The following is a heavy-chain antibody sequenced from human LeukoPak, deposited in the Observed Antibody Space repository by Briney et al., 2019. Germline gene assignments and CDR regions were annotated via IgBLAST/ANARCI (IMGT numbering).Heavy chain of an antibody. CDR1: GFTFNTYA. D-gene: IGHD1-26*01. V-gene: IGHV3-23*01. CDR2: ISGNSDRT. Sequence: GGSLRLSCAASGFTFNTYAMTWVRQAPGKGLEWVSDISGNSDRTNYADSVKGRFTISRDNSKNTLYLQLNSLRAGDTAVYYCSRNSGTYCGPLCYWGQGILVTVSS. CDR3: SRNSGTYCGPLCY. J-gene: IGHJ4*02.